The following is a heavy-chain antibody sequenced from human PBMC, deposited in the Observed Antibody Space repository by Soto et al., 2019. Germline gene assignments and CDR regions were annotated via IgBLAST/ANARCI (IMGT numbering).Heavy chain of an antibody. D-gene: IGHD5-12*01. J-gene: IGHJ6*02. CDR1: GYTFTSYG. CDR3: ARGKATGNYYYYYGMDV. Sequence: ASVKVSCKASGYTFTSYGISWVRQAPGQGLEWMGWISAYNGNTNYAQKLQGRVTMTTDTSTSTAYMELRSLRSDDTAVYYCARGKATGNYYYYYGMDVWGQGTTVTVSS. CDR2: ISAYNGNT. V-gene: IGHV1-18*01.